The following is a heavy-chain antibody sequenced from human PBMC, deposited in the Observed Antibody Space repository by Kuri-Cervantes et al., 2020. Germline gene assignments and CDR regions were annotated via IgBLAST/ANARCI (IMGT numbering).Heavy chain of an antibody. CDR2: IYSSGST. Sequence: ESLKISCSVSGGFISSYYWSWIRQPAGKGLEWIGRIYSSGSTSYNPSLKSRVNISVDKSKKQFSLKLSSVTAADTAVYYCARDYYDSSGYYYYYYYMDVWGKGTTVTVSS. CDR3: ARDYYDSSGYYYYYYYMDV. J-gene: IGHJ6*03. V-gene: IGHV4-4*07. D-gene: IGHD3-22*01. CDR1: GGFISSYY.